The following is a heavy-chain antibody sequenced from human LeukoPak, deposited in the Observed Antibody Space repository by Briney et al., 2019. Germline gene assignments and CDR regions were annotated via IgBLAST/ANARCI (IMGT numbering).Heavy chain of an antibody. Sequence: SETLSLTCTVSGSSISSYYWSWIRQPPGKGLECIGYIYYSGSTNYNPSLKSRVAISVDTSKNQFSLKLSSVTAADTAVYYCARRTYFYDSSGYYFDYWGQGTLVTVSS. CDR2: IYYSGST. J-gene: IGHJ4*02. CDR1: GSSISSYY. CDR3: ARRTYFYDSSGYYFDY. D-gene: IGHD3-22*01. V-gene: IGHV4-59*01.